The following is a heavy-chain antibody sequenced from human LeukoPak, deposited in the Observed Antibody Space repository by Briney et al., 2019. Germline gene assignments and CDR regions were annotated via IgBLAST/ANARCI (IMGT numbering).Heavy chain of an antibody. J-gene: IGHJ4*02. CDR2: ISSSSSYI. D-gene: IGHD3-9*01. V-gene: IGHV3-21*01. CDR1: GFTFSSYS. CDR3: ARSPVLRYGEDLADY. Sequence: PGGSLRLSCAASGFTFSSYSMNWVRQAPGKGLEWVSSISSSSSYIYHADSVKGRFTISRDNAKNSLYLQMNSLRAEDTAVYYCARSPVLRYGEDLADYWGQGTLVTVSS.